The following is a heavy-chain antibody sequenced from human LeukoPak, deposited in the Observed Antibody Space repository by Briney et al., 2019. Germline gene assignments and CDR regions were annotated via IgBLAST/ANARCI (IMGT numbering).Heavy chain of an antibody. CDR2: ISSSSSTI. V-gene: IGHV3-48*04. J-gene: IGHJ4*02. D-gene: IGHD3-16*01. CDR3: ARGGARGDY. CDR1: GFIFSSYS. Sequence: GGSLRLSCAASGFIFSSYSMNWVRQAPGKGLDWVSYISSSSSTIYYADSVKGRFTISGDSAKNSLYLQMNSLRAEDTAVYYCARGGARGDYWGQGTLVTVSS.